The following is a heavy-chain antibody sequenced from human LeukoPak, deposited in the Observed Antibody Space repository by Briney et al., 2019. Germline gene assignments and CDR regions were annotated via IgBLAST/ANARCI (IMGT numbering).Heavy chain of an antibody. D-gene: IGHD6-13*01. CDR2: IYHSGIT. V-gene: IGHV4-4*02. J-gene: IGHJ5*02. Sequence: PSGTLSLTCAVSGGSVSTSNWWSWVRQPPEKGLEWIGEIYHSGITNYNPSLKSRVTISVDTSKNQFSLKLSSVTAADTAVYYCARGAAAGNGWFDPWGQGTLVTVSS. CDR1: GGSVSTSNW. CDR3: ARGAAAGNGWFDP.